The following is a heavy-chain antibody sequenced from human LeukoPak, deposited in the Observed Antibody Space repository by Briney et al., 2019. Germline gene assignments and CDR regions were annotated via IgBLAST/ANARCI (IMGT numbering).Heavy chain of an antibody. CDR3: TRHPSYYYDSSGLVWYFDL. CDR2: INYDGST. V-gene: IGHV4-59*08. CDR1: GGSISGYY. Sequence: PSETLSLTCTVSGGSISGYYWSWIRQPPGKRLEWIGYINYDGSTKYNSPLKSRVTMLVDTSKNQFSLKLSSVTAADTAVYYCTRHPSYYYDSSGLVWYFDLWGRGTLVTVSS. D-gene: IGHD3-22*01. J-gene: IGHJ2*01.